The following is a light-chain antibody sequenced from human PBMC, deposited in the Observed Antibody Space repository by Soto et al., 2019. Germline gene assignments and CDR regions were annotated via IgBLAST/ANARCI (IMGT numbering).Light chain of an antibody. J-gene: IGLJ3*02. Sequence: QSVLTQPPSTSGTPGQWVTISCSGSSSNIGSNHVYWYQQVPGTAPKLLIYGNDERPSGVPDRFSGSKSGTSASLAISGLRSEDEADYYCAAWDDSLSGWVFGGGTKVPS. CDR2: GND. V-gene: IGLV1-47*01. CDR1: SSNIGSNH. CDR3: AAWDDSLSGWV.